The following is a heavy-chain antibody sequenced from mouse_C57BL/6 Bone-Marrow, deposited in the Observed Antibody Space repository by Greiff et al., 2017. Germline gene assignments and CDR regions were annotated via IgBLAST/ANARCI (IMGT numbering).Heavy chain of an antibody. CDR1: GYTFTSYW. CDR2: IDPSDSYT. D-gene: IGHD2-3*01. CDR3: AREGDGYYAMDY. Sequence: VQLQQPGAELVKPGASVKLSCKASGYTFTSYWMQWVKQRPGQGLEWIGEIDPSDSYTNYNQKFKGKATLTVDPSSSTAYMQLSSLTSEDSAVYYCAREGDGYYAMDYWGQGTSGTVAS. V-gene: IGHV1-50*01. J-gene: IGHJ4*01.